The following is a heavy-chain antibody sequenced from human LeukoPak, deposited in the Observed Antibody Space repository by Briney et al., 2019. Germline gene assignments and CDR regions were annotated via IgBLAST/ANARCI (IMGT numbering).Heavy chain of an antibody. J-gene: IGHJ4*02. V-gene: IGHV1-69*05. CDR2: IIPIFGTA. D-gene: IGHD1-26*01. Sequence: ASVKVSCKASGGTFSSYAISWVRQAPGQGLEWMGGIIPIFGTANYAQKFQGRVTITTDESTSTAYMELSSLRSEDTAVYYCARGDRVGATDFDYWGQGTLVTVSS. CDR1: GGTFSSYA. CDR3: ARGDRVGATDFDY.